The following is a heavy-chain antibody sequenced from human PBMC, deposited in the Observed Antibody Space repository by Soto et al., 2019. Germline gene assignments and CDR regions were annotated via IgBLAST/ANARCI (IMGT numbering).Heavy chain of an antibody. Sequence: PGGSLRLSCAASGFTFNNYAMSWVRQAPGKGLEWVSGLSGSGGSTYYADSVRGRFTISRDNSKNTLYLQMNSLRAEDTAVYYCAKDRRIAVVLESFDYWGQGTLVTVSS. CDR3: AKDRRIAVVLESFDY. J-gene: IGHJ4*02. D-gene: IGHD2-2*01. CDR1: GFTFNNYA. V-gene: IGHV3-23*01. CDR2: LSGSGGST.